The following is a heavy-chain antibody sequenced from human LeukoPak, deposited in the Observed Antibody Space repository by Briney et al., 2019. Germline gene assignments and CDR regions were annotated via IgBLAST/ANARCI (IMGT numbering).Heavy chain of an antibody. CDR3: ARPSPPYSSGWYWVRGDDAFDI. J-gene: IGHJ3*02. CDR2: INPNSGGT. D-gene: IGHD6-19*01. V-gene: IGHV1-2*02. Sequence: ASVKVSCEASGYTFTGYYMHWVRQAPGQGLEWMGWINPNSGGTNYAQKFQGRVTMTRDTSISTAYMELSRLRSDDTAVYYCARPSPPYSSGWYWVRGDDAFDIWGQGTMVTVSS. CDR1: GYTFTGYY.